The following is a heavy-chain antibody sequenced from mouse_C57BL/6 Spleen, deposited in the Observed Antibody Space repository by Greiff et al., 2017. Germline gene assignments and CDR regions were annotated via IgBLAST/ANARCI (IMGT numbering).Heavy chain of an antibody. CDR1: GFNIKDYY. Sequence: EVKLVESGAELVKPGASVKLSCTASGFNIKDYYMHWVKQRTEQGLEWIGRVDPEDGETKYAPKFQGKATITADTSSKTAYLQLSSLTSEDTAVYYCALIYYYGSGPYYFDYWGQGTTLTVSS. J-gene: IGHJ2*01. CDR3: ALIYYYGSGPYYFDY. D-gene: IGHD1-1*01. V-gene: IGHV14-2*01. CDR2: VDPEDGET.